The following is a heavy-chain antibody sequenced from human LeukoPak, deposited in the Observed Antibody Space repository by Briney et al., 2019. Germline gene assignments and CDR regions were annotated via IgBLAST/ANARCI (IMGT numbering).Heavy chain of an antibody. CDR1: GGSLSSSSYY. CDR2: IYYSGST. D-gene: IGHD3-10*01. CDR3: ARDRIMVRAPSDWFDP. V-gene: IGHV4-39*07. Sequence: PSETLSLTCTVSGGSLSSSSYYWGWIRQPPGKGLEWIGSIYYSGSTYYNPSLKSRVTISVDTSKNQFSLKLSSVTAADTAVYYCARDRIMVRAPSDWFDPWGQGTLVTVSS. J-gene: IGHJ5*02.